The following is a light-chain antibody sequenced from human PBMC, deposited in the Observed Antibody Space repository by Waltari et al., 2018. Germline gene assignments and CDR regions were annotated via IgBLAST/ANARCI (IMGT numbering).Light chain of an antibody. CDR2: EAS. J-gene: IGKJ1*01. CDR1: PSLGRL. CDR3: QQYDLLWT. V-gene: IGKV1-5*03. Sequence: DIQMTQSPSTLSASIGDRVTITFRASPSLGRLLAWYQQKPGKAPKLLFYEASSLGSGVPSRFSGSGSETEFTLTISSLQPDDFATYYCQQYDLLWTFGQGTKVEIK.